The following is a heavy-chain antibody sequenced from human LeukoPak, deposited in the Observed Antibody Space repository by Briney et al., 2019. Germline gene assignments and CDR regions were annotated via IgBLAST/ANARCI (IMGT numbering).Heavy chain of an antibody. Sequence: PGGSLRLSCAASGFTFDDYAMHWVRQAPGKGLEWVSGISWNSGSIGYADSVKGRFTISRDNAKNSLYLQMNSLRAEDTAVYYCAKDSLLNTRITIFGVVTPYYYYGMDVWGRGTTVTVS. J-gene: IGHJ6*02. CDR3: AKDSLLNTRITIFGVVTPYYYYGMDV. CDR2: ISWNSGSI. D-gene: IGHD3-3*01. CDR1: GFTFDDYA. V-gene: IGHV3-9*01.